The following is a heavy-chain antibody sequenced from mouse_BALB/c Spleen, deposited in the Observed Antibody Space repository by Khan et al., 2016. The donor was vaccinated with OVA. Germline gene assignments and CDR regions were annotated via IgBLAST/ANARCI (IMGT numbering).Heavy chain of an antibody. Sequence: EVQLQESGGGSVKPGGSLKVSCAASGFTFSNYAMSWVRQTTEKRLEWVASISSGGSTYYPESVKGRFTISRDNARNILYLQMSSLRSEDTAMYYCARDYWFVYWGQGTLVTVS. J-gene: IGHJ3*01. V-gene: IGHV5-6-5*01. CDR1: GFTFSNYA. CDR3: ARDYWFVY. CDR2: ISSGGST.